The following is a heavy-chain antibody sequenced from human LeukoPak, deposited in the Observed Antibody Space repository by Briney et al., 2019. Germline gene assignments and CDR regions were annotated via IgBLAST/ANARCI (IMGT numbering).Heavy chain of an antibody. CDR3: ARGPNSNWSGLDF. CDR1: GFPFSDYY. V-gene: IGHV3-11*04. CDR2: ISGGGGST. Sequence: VGSLRLSCTASGFPFSDYYIDWIRQAPGEGLECVSAISGGGGSTYYADSVKGRFTVSRDNAKNTLYLQVNNLRAEDTAVYYCARGPNSNWSGLDFWGQGTLLTVSS. J-gene: IGHJ4*02. D-gene: IGHD6-6*01.